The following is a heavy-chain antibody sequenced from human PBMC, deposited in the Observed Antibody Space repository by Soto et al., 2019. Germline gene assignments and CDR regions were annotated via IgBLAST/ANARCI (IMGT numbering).Heavy chain of an antibody. J-gene: IGHJ5*02. CDR3: SRGGLGYYYDSSGYYNNWFDP. D-gene: IGHD3-22*01. V-gene: IGHV1-8*01. Sequence: GASVQVSCKASGYTFTSYDINWVRQATGQGLEWMGWMNPNSCNSGYAQKFQGRVTMTRNTSISTAYMELSSLRFDDTAVYYCSRGGLGYYYDSSGYYNNWFDPWGQGTLVTVSS. CDR2: MNPNSCNS. CDR1: GYTFTSYD.